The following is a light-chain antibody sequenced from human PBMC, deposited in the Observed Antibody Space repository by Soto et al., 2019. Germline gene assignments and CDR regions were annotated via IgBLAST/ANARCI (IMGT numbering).Light chain of an antibody. CDR3: CSSRV. CDR1: RSDVGGFKF. J-gene: IGLJ2*01. V-gene: IGLV2-23*01. CDR2: EGS. Sequence: QSALTQPASVSGSPGQSITISCAGTRSDVGGFKFVSWYQHHPGKAPKLMIYEGSERPSGVPNRFSGSKSGDTASLTISGLQAEDEADYYCCSSRVFGGGTKLTVL.